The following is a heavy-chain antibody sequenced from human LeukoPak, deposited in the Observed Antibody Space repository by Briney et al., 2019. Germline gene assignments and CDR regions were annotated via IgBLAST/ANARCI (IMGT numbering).Heavy chain of an antibody. Sequence: VKVSCKASGGTFSSYAISWVRQAPGQGLEWMGRIIPIFGIANYAQKFQGRVTITADKSTSTAYMELSSLRSEDTAVYYCARVSANSSGWDTFYYGMDVWGQGTTVTVYS. CDR3: ARVSANSSGWDTFYYGMDV. V-gene: IGHV1-69*04. CDR1: GGTFSSYA. J-gene: IGHJ6*02. CDR2: IIPIFGIA. D-gene: IGHD6-19*01.